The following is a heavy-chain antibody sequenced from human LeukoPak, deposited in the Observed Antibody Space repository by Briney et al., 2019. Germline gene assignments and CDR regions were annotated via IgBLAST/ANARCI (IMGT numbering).Heavy chain of an antibody. J-gene: IGHJ4*02. CDR2: IYYSGST. Sequence: SETLSLTCTVSGGSISSGYYWGWIRQPPGKGLEWIGSIYYSGSTYYNPSLKSRVTISVDTSKNQFSLKLSSVTAADTAVYYCARGLWFGELLYPFDCWGQGTLVTVSS. CDR3: ARGLWFGELLYPFDC. CDR1: GGSISSGYY. D-gene: IGHD3-10*01. V-gene: IGHV4-39*01.